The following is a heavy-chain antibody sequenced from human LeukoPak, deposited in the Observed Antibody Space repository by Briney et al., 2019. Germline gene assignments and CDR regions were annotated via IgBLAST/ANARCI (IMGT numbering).Heavy chain of an antibody. CDR1: GFTFDDYG. Sequence: GGSLRLSCAASGFTFDDYGMSWVRQAPGKGLEWVSGINWNGGSTGYADSVKGRFTISRDNAKNSLYLQMNSLRAEDTALYYCARDLVAVAGTLRFDPWGQRTLVTVSS. CDR2: INWNGGST. CDR3: ARDLVAVAGTLRFDP. V-gene: IGHV3-20*04. D-gene: IGHD6-19*01. J-gene: IGHJ5*02.